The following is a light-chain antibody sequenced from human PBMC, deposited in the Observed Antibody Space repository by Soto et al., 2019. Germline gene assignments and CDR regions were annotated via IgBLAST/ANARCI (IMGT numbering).Light chain of an antibody. J-gene: IGLJ1*01. Sequence: QSALTQPRSVSGSPGQSVTISCTGTSSDVCGYNFVSWYQQHPGKAPKLIIYDVNKRPSGVPGRFSGSKSGTTASLTISGLQAADEADYYCCSYAGTYTHYVFGTGTKVTVL. CDR2: DVN. CDR3: CSYAGTYTHYV. V-gene: IGLV2-11*01. CDR1: SSDVCGYNF.